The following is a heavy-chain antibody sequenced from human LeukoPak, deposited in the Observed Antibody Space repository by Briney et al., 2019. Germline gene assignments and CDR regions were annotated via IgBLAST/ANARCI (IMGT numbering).Heavy chain of an antibody. Sequence: ASVKVSCKASGYTFTSYYMYWVRQSPGQGLEWMGAINPTGTDTIYAQTFQGRVTMTRDLSTSTVYMELSSLRSEDTAVYYCVRDGYDYGSNWFDPWGQGTLVTVSS. CDR1: GYTFTSYY. CDR2: INPTGTDT. D-gene: IGHD5-18*01. CDR3: VRDGYDYGSNWFDP. J-gene: IGHJ5*02. V-gene: IGHV1-46*01.